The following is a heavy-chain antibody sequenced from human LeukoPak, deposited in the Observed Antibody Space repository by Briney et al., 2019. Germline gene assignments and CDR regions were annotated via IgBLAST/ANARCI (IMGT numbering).Heavy chain of an antibody. CDR2: IKQDGSKK. CDR1: GFPFSSYW. CDR3: TRVGYIDGGIDY. Sequence: GGSLRLSCVASGFPFSSYWMTWVRQAPGKGLEWVANIKQDGSKKSYVDSVKGRFTISRDNAKNSLYLQMNSLSAEDTAIYYCTRVGYIDGGIDYWGQGTLVTVSS. V-gene: IGHV3-7*04. J-gene: IGHJ4*02. D-gene: IGHD5-24*01.